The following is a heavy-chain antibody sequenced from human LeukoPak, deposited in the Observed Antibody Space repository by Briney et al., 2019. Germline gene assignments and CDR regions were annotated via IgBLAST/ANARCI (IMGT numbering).Heavy chain of an antibody. CDR3: ARGAYDYYGSGSYSNWFDP. D-gene: IGHD3-10*01. J-gene: IGHJ5*02. CDR1: GGSISSGGYY. CDR2: IYYSGST. V-gene: IGHV4-31*03. Sequence: PSQTLSLTCTVSGGSISSGGYYWSWIRQHPGKGLEWIGYIYYSGSTYYNPSLKSRVTISVDTSKNQFSLKLSSVTAADTAVYYCARGAYDYYGSGSYSNWFDPWGQGTLVTVSS.